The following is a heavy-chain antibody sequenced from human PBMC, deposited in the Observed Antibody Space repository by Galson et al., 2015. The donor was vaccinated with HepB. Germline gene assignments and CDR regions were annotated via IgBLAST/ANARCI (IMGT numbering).Heavy chain of an antibody. V-gene: IGHV1-46*01. CDR1: GYTFTSYY. D-gene: IGHD6-6*01. Sequence: SVKVSCKASGYTFTSYYMHWVRQAPGQGLEWMGIINPSGGSTSYAQKFQGRVTMTRDTSTSTVYMELSSLRSEDTAVYYCARRSRYSSSPGDAFDIWGQGTMVTVSS. CDR2: INPSGGST. J-gene: IGHJ3*02. CDR3: ARRSRYSSSPGDAFDI.